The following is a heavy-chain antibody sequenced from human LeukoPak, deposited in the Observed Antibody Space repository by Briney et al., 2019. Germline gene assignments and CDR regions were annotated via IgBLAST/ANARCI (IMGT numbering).Heavy chain of an antibody. D-gene: IGHD1/OR15-1a*01. J-gene: IGHJ4*02. CDR1: GFTFDDYA. V-gene: IGHV3-9*01. CDR3: AKDILEQPEDYFDY. CDR2: ISWNSGSI. Sequence: PGRSLRLSCAASGFTFDDYAMHWVRQAPGKGLEWVSGISWNSGSIGYADSVKGRFTISRDNAKNSLYLQMNSLRAEDTALYYCAKDILEQPEDYFDYWGQGTLVTVSS.